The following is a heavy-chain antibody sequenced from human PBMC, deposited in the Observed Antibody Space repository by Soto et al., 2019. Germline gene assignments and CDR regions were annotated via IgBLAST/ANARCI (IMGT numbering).Heavy chain of an antibody. CDR2: IYYSGST. CDR3: ASPKIAFYNWFDP. Sequence: SETLSLTCTVSGGSISSSSYYWGWLRQPPGKGLEWIGSIYYSGSTYYNPSLKSRVTISVDTSKNQFSLKLSSVTAADTAVYYCASPKIAFYNWFDPWGEGTLVTVAP. J-gene: IGHJ5*02. CDR1: GGSISSSSYY. D-gene: IGHD3-3*02. V-gene: IGHV4-39*01.